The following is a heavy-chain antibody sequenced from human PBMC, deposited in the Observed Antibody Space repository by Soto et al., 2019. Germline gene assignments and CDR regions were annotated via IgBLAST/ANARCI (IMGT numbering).Heavy chain of an antibody. V-gene: IGHV4-59*01. CDR3: ARAGGYHYHYDF. CDR2: IYYTGST. D-gene: IGHD3-16*01. CDR1: GVSISSYY. J-gene: IGHJ4*02. Sequence: KPSETLSLTCSVSGVSISSYYWSWIRQTPGKGLEWIGYIYYTGSTKYTPSLASRVTISIETSKNQFSLKLSSATPADTAVYYCARAGGYHYHYDFWGQGTLVTVSS.